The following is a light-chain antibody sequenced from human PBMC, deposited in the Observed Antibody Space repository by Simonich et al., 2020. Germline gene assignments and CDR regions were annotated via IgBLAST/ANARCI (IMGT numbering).Light chain of an antibody. CDR1: QSISSW. CDR2: KAS. Sequence: DIQMTQSPSTLSASVGDRVTITCPASQSISSWLAWYQQKPGKAPKLLIYKASSLESGVPSRFRGSGSVKEFTLTISSRQPDDFSTYYCQQYNSYSRTFGQGTKVEIK. CDR3: QQYNSYSRT. J-gene: IGKJ1*01. V-gene: IGKV1-5*03.